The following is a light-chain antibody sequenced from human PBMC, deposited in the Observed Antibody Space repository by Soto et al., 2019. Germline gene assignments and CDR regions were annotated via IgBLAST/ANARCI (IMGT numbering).Light chain of an antibody. CDR1: SSDVGGYNF. J-gene: IGLJ3*02. V-gene: IGLV2-11*01. CDR3: CSYAGSYTWV. Sequence: QSALTQPRSVSGSPGQSVTISCTGTSSDVGGYNFVSWYQQHPGKAPKVMIYDVSKRPSGVPDRFSGSKSGNTASLTISGRQAEDEADDYCCSYAGSYTWVFGGGTKLTVL. CDR2: DVS.